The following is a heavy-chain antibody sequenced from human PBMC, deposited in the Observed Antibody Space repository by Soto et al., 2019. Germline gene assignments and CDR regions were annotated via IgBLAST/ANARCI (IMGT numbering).Heavy chain of an antibody. Sequence: GVSLRLSCYASGFTVRPYWMSSPRQAQGKGVEWVANGRKDGAKSYRVDAVQGRFTISRDNAKNLVYLQMNSLRADDTAVYYCVRDGRTGWQFDSWGQGTLVTVSS. V-gene: IGHV3-7*01. CDR1: GFTVRPYW. D-gene: IGHD6-19*01. J-gene: IGHJ4*02. CDR3: VRDGRTGWQFDS. CDR2: GRKDGAKS.